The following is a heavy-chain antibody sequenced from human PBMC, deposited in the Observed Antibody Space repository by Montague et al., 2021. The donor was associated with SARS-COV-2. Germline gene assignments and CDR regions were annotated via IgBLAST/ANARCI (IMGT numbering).Heavy chain of an antibody. V-gene: IGHV4-59*11. Sequence: SETLSLTCTVSGVSISSHYWIWIRQPPGKGLEWIGYIYYTGSTNYNPSLKSRVTISVDTSKNQFSLKLSSMTAADTAVYYCARGVASSEGNWFDPWGQGTLVTVSS. J-gene: IGHJ5*02. CDR2: IYYTGST. CDR1: GVSISSHY. CDR3: ARGVASSEGNWFDP. D-gene: IGHD6-13*01.